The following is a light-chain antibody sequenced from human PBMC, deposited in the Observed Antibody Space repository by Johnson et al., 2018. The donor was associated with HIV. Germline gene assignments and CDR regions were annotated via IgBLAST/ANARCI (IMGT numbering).Light chain of an antibody. CDR1: SSNIGNNY. V-gene: IGLV1-51*02. Sequence: QSVLTQPPSVSAAPGQKVTISCSGSSSNIGNNYVSWYQQLPGTAPKLLIYENNKRPSGIPDRFSGSKSGTSATLGITGLQTGDEADYYCGTWDSRLSAGHIFGTVTKVTVL. CDR2: ENN. J-gene: IGLJ1*01. CDR3: GTWDSRLSAGHI.